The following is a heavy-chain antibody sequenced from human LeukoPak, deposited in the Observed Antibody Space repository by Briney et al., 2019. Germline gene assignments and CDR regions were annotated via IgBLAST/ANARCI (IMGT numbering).Heavy chain of an antibody. V-gene: IGHV3-48*04. Sequence: GGSLRLSCAASGFTFSSYSMNWVRQAPGKGLEWVSYISSSSSTIYYADSVKGRFTISRDNAKNSLYLQMNSLRAEDTAVYYCARDLTAVERSFDYWGQGTLVTVSS. J-gene: IGHJ4*02. D-gene: IGHD5-24*01. CDR2: ISSSSSTI. CDR1: GFTFSSYS. CDR3: ARDLTAVERSFDY.